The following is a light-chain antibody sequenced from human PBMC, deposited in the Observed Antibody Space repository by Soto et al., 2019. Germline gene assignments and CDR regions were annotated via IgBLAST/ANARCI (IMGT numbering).Light chain of an antibody. V-gene: IGKV2D-29*02. CDR1: QSLLHITGETF. J-gene: IGKJ5*01. Sequence: DVLMTQTPLSLSVAPRQPSSISCKSSQSLLHITGETFLFWYLQKPGQSPQLXIYEVSTRVSGVPDRFSGSGSGTDFTLEISRVQNDDVGIYYCMQSTQLTPTFGQGTRLEIK. CDR3: MQSTQLTPT. CDR2: EVS.